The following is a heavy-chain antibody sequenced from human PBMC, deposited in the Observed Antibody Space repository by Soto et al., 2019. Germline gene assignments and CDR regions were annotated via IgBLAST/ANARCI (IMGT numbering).Heavy chain of an antibody. Sequence: PSETLSLTCTVSGGSISSSSYYWGWIRQPPGKGLEWIGSIYYSGSTYYNPSLKSRVTISVDTSKNQFSLKLSSVTAADTAVYYCARGWTTVTTFGYWGQGTLVTVSS. CDR2: IYYSGST. D-gene: IGHD4-17*01. V-gene: IGHV4-39*07. CDR1: GGSISSSSYY. CDR3: ARGWTTVTTFGY. J-gene: IGHJ4*02.